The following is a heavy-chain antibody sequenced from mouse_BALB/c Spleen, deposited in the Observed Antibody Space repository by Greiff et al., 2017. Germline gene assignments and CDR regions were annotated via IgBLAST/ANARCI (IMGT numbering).Heavy chain of an antibody. CDR1: GYSITSGYY. V-gene: IGHV3-6*02. CDR2: ISYDGSN. D-gene: IGHD2-2*01. J-gene: IGHJ4*01. Sequence: EVKLQESGPGLVKPSQSLSLTCSVTGYSITSGYYWNWIRQFPGNKLEWMGYISYDGSNNYNPSLKNRISITRDTSKNQFFLKLNSVTTEDTATYYCARVPLYGYGAMDYWGQGTSVTVSS. CDR3: ARVPLYGYGAMDY.